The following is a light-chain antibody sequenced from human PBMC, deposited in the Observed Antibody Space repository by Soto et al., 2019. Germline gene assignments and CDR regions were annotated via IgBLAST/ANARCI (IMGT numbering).Light chain of an antibody. V-gene: IGKV3-15*01. CDR3: QQYDSWLVWT. Sequence: IVLTQSPATLSVSPGDTATLSCRANQSVSSNLAWHQQKPGQAPRLLIYGASTRATAIPARFSGSGSGTEFTLNITSLQSEDIAVYYCQQYDSWLVWTFGQGTKVDIK. J-gene: IGKJ1*01. CDR1: QSVSSN. CDR2: GAS.